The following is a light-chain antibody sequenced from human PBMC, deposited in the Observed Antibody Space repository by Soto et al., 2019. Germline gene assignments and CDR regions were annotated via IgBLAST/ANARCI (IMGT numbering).Light chain of an antibody. CDR3: GTWDSSLSAGYV. J-gene: IGLJ1*01. CDR1: SSNIGNNY. V-gene: IGLV1-51*01. Sequence: SVLTQPPAGPAGPGQKVTISRSGSSSNIGNNYVSWYQQLPGTAPKLLIYDNNNRPSGIPDRFSGSKSGTSATLGITGLQTGDEADYYCGTWDSSLSAGYVFGTGTKVTVL. CDR2: DNN.